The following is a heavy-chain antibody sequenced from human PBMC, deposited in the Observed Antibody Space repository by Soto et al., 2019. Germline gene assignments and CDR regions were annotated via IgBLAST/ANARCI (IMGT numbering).Heavy chain of an antibody. CDR2: ISAYNGNT. CDR3: ARDFWGYCSSTSCSSDVVDY. CDR1: GYTFTSYG. Sequence: ASVKVSCKASGYTFTSYGISWVRQAPGQGLEWMGWISAYNGNTNYAQKLQGRVTMTTDTSTSTAYMELRSLRSDDTAVYYCARDFWGYCSSTSCSSDVVDYWGQGTLVTVSS. V-gene: IGHV1-18*01. J-gene: IGHJ4*02. D-gene: IGHD2-2*01.